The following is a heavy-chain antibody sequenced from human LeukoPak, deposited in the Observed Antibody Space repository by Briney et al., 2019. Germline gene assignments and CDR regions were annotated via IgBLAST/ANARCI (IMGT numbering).Heavy chain of an antibody. Sequence: PSETLSLTCTVSRGSISGSIRSYYWSWLRQPPGKGLEWIGYISSSGSVNDNPSRRSRVTISVDTSKNQFSLKLSSVTAADTAVYYCARHGEAARRRSFDFWGQGTLVTVSS. D-gene: IGHD6-6*01. CDR3: ARHGEAARRRSFDF. V-gene: IGHV4-59*08. CDR2: ISSSGSV. CDR1: RGSISGSIRSYY. J-gene: IGHJ4*02.